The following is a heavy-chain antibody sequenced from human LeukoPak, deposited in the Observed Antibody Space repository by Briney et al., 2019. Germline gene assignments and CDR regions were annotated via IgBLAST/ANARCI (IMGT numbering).Heavy chain of an antibody. CDR3: ARVLLSNYDFWSGYYGSFDY. J-gene: IGHJ4*02. CDR1: GFTFSSYW. V-gene: IGHV3-7*01. CDR2: IKQDGSEK. D-gene: IGHD3-3*01. Sequence: GGSLRLSCAASGFTFSSYWMSWVRHAPGKGLEWVANIKQDGSEKYYVDSVKGRFTISRDNAKNSLYLQMNSLRAEDTAVYYCARVLLSNYDFWSGYYGSFDYWGQGTLVTVSS.